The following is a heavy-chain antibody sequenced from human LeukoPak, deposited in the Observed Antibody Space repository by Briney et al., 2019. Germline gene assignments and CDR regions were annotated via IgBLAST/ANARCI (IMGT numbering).Heavy chain of an antibody. Sequence: SETLSLTCTVSGGSISSYYWSWIWQPPGKGLEWIGYIYYSGSTNYNPSLKSRVTISVDTSKNQFSLKLSSVTAADTAVYYCASSYCSGGSCYSLGFDYWGQGTLVTVSS. V-gene: IGHV4-59*01. CDR1: GGSISSYY. CDR3: ASSYCSGGSCYSLGFDY. CDR2: IYYSGST. J-gene: IGHJ4*02. D-gene: IGHD2-15*01.